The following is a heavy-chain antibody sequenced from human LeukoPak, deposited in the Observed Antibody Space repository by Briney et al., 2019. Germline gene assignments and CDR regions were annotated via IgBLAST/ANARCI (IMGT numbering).Heavy chain of an antibody. CDR1: GGSISSYY. Sequence: SETLSLTCTVSGGSISSYYWSWIRQPAGKGLEWIGRTYTSGSTNYNPSLKSRVTMSVDTSKNQFSLKLSSVTAADTAVYYCARDQSHPWYSSSWRDAFDIWGQGTMVTVSS. CDR3: ARDQSHPWYSSSWRDAFDI. D-gene: IGHD6-13*01. V-gene: IGHV4-4*07. J-gene: IGHJ3*02. CDR2: TYTSGST.